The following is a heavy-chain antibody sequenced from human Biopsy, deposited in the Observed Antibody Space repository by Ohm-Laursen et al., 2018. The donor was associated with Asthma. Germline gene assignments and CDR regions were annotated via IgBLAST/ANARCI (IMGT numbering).Heavy chain of an antibody. CDR1: GFAVNRDH. Sequence: GSLRLSCAASGFAVNRDHMFWVRQAPGKGLERVSVIYSGGTSHTADSVRGRFTISRDYSKNTLYLQMHSLRAEDTAVYYCARGDSSNWSHYYFDYWGQETLVTVSS. J-gene: IGHJ4*02. V-gene: IGHV3-53*01. CDR2: IYSGGTS. CDR3: ARGDSSNWSHYYFDY. D-gene: IGHD3-22*01.